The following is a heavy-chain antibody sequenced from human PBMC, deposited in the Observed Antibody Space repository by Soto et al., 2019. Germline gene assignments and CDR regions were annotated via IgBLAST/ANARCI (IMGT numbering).Heavy chain of an antibody. CDR3: ARGWQRVTGTFDY. D-gene: IGHD1-20*01. V-gene: IGHV4-31*03. Sequence: QVQLQESGPGLVXPXQXXSLTXTVSGGXISSGGVYWHWIRRHPGKGLAWIGYFYSSGSTYFNPSLKSRVPISPDTSKRQFSPHVTSVTAADTAVYFCARGWQRVTGTFDYWGQGTLVTVSS. CDR2: FYSSGST. J-gene: IGHJ4*02. CDR1: GGXISSGGVY.